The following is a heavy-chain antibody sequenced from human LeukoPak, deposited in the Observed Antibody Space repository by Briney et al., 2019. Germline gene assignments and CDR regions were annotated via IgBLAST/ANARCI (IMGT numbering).Heavy chain of an antibody. Sequence: GGSLRLSCAASGFTFSSYEMNWVRQAPGKGLDWVANIKQDGSEKYYVDSVKGRFTISRDNAKNSLYLQMSSLRAEDTAVYYCARDLYSSNDAWGQGTLVTVSS. CDR1: GFTFSSYE. V-gene: IGHV3-7*01. CDR2: IKQDGSEK. CDR3: ARDLYSSNDA. J-gene: IGHJ5*02. D-gene: IGHD6-13*01.